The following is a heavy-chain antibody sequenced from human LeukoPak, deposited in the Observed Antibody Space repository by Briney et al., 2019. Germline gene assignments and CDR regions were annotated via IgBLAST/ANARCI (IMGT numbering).Heavy chain of an antibody. V-gene: IGHV4-39*07. CDR2: VFYTGKT. CDR1: GGSVGTSDYY. CDR3: ARVFDS. J-gene: IGHJ4*02. Sequence: SPSETLSLTCTVSGGSVGTSDYYWGWIRQSPVKGLEWIGDVFYTGKTNYNPSLRGRATISIDTSKNQFSLKLTYVTAADSAVYYCARVFDSWGQGTLVTVSS.